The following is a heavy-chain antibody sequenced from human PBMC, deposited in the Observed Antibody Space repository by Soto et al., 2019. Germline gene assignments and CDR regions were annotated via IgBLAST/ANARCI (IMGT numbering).Heavy chain of an antibody. CDR2: IIPFLGTP. V-gene: IGHV1-69*01. J-gene: IGHJ6*02. D-gene: IGHD3-10*01. Sequence: QVQLVQSGAEVKKPGSSVKVSCKASGGTFSNYAISWARQAPGQGLEWMGGIIPFLGTPNYAQRFQGRVTITADEATSTAYMELSSLRSEDTAVYYCARGPDGSGTAPLYGMDVWGQGTTVTVSS. CDR3: ARGPDGSGTAPLYGMDV. CDR1: GGTFSNYA.